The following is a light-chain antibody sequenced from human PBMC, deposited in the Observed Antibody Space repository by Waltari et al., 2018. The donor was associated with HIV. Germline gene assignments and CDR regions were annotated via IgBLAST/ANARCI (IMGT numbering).Light chain of an antibody. CDR1: RTILFDSNNKNY. J-gene: IGKJ1*01. CDR3: QQYFSTPPT. CDR2: WAS. V-gene: IGKV4-1*01. Sequence: DIVMTQSSDSLPVSLGEGATINCKSSRTILFDSNNKNYLAWYQQKPGQPPKVLIYWASTRESGVPDRFSGSGSGTDFTLTISRLQPEDVAVYYCQQYFSTPPTFGQGTRVGI.